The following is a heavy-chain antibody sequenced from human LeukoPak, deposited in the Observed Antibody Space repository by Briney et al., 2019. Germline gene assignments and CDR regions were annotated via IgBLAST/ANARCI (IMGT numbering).Heavy chain of an antibody. J-gene: IGHJ4*02. CDR3: AKDHTRVLRYFDWLPSLDY. D-gene: IGHD3-9*01. Sequence: PGGSLRLSCAASGFTFSSYAMSWVRQAPGKGLEWVSAISGSGGSTYYADSVKGRFTISRDNSKNTLYLQMNSLRAEDTAVYYCAKDHTRVLRYFDWLPSLDYWGQGTLVTVSS. CDR2: ISGSGGST. V-gene: IGHV3-23*01. CDR1: GFTFSSYA.